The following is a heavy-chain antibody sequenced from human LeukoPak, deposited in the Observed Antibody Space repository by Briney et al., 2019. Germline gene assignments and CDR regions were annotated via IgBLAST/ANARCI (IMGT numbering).Heavy chain of an antibody. D-gene: IGHD3-10*01. V-gene: IGHV4-61*02. Sequence: TLSLTCTVSGASISSGSYYWSWIRQPAGKGLEWIGRIYTSGSTKYNPSLKSRVTISVDTSKNQLSLKLSSVTAADTAVYYCARKVWSGTFDYWGQGTLVTVSS. CDR3: ARKVWSGTFDY. CDR1: GASISSGSYY. J-gene: IGHJ4*02. CDR2: IYTSGST.